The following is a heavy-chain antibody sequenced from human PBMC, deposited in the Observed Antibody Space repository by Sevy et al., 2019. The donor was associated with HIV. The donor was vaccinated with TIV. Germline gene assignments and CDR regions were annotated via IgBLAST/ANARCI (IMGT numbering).Heavy chain of an antibody. CDR1: GGSITSLY. CDR3: AGQDAVGRGYP. CDR2: IYYNGHI. D-gene: IGHD1-26*01. Sequence: SETLSLTCTVSGGSITSLYWNWIRQPPGKGLEWIANIYYNGHINYNPSLKSRVTLSLDTSKNQFSLRLGSVTAAGTAMYCRAGQDAVGRGYPWGQGTLVTVSS. V-gene: IGHV4-59*08. J-gene: IGHJ5*02.